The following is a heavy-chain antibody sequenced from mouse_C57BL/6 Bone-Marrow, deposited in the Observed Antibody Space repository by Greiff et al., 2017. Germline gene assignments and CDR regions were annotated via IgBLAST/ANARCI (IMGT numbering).Heavy chain of an antibody. J-gene: IGHJ4*01. Sequence: EVQGVESGGGLVQPGGSMKLSCVASGFTFSNYWMNWVRQSPEKGLEWVAQIRLKSDNYATHYAESVKGRFTISRDDSRSSVYLQMNNLRAEDTGIYYCTETTVVATRCDYYAMDYWGQGTSVTVSS. CDR2: IRLKSDNYAT. CDR1: GFTFSNYW. CDR3: TETTVVATRCDYYAMDY. V-gene: IGHV6-3*01. D-gene: IGHD1-1*01.